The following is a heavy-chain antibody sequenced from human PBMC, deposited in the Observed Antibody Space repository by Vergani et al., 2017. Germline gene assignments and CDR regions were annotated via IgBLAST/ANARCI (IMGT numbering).Heavy chain of an antibody. CDR2: ISVSGGST. Sequence: EVQLLESGGGLVQPGGSLRLSCPASGFTFSSYDMSWVRKAPRKGLDVVSAISVSGGSTYYADSLKGRFTISRDNSKNTLYLQMNSLRAEDTAVYYCAKDKSGSYPTYCEYGGQGTLVNVSS. CDR3: AKDKSGSYPTYCEY. D-gene: IGHD1-26*01. CDR1: GFTFSSYD. J-gene: IGHJ4*02. V-gene: IGHV3-23*01.